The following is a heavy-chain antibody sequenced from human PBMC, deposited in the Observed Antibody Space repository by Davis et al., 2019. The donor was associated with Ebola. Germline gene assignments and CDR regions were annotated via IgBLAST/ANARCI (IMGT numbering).Heavy chain of an antibody. CDR2: IKQDGSEK. V-gene: IGHV3-7*01. CDR1: GFTFSSYW. J-gene: IGHJ6*02. Sequence: GESLKISCAVSGFTFSSYWMSWVRQAPGKGLEWVASIKQDGSEKYYVDSVKGRFTISRDNAKNSLYLQMNSLRAEDTAVYYCLYGMDVWGQGTTVTVSS. CDR3: LYGMDV.